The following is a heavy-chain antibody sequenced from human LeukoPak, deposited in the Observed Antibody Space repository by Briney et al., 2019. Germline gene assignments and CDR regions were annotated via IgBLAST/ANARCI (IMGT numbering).Heavy chain of an antibody. CDR2: IYYSGST. CDR1: GGSISSYY. Sequence: PSETLSLTCTVSGGSISSYYWSWIRQPPGKGLEWIGYIYYSGSTNYNPSLKSRVTISVDTSKNQFSLKLSSVTAADTAVYYCARHKDYYYSYMDVWGKGTTVTVSS. V-gene: IGHV4-59*08. CDR3: ARHKDYYYSYMDV. J-gene: IGHJ6*03.